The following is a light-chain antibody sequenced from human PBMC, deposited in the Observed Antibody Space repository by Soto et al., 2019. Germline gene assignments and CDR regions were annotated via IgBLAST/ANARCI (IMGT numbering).Light chain of an antibody. CDR3: QEYGSSRPWT. V-gene: IGKV3-11*01. J-gene: IGKJ2*02. Sequence: EIVLTQSPATLSLSPGERATLSCRASQSVSSYLAWYQQKPGQAPRLLIYDASNRATGIPARFSGSGSGTDFTLTISSLEPEDSAVYYCQEYGSSRPWTFGQGTKLEIK. CDR2: DAS. CDR1: QSVSSY.